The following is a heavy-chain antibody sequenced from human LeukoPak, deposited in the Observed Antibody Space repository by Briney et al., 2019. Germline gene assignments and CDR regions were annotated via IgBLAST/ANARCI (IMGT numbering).Heavy chain of an antibody. Sequence: GGSLRLSCATSGFTFSDYVMTWVRWTPGKGLEWVSSISEDDGTTFYADSVKGRFTISRDDSKSTLFLQMNSLRGDDTAVYYCARDRGGRSGLDDWGQGTLVTVSS. V-gene: IGHV3-23*01. CDR1: GFTFSDYV. CDR2: ISEDDGTT. CDR3: ARDRGGRSGLDD. J-gene: IGHJ4*02. D-gene: IGHD2-15*01.